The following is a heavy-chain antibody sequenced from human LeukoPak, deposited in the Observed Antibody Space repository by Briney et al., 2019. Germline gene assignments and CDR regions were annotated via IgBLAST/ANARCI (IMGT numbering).Heavy chain of an antibody. CDR1: GGSFSGYY. CDR2: INHSGST. V-gene: IGHV4-34*01. J-gene: IGHJ5*02. D-gene: IGHD3-3*01. CDR3: ARGEQYYDFWSGYYAGSRFDP. Sequence: KPSETLSLTCAVYGGSFSGYYWSWIRQPPGKGLEWIGEINHSGSTNYNPSLKSRVTISVDTSKNQFSLKLSSVTAADTAVYYCARGEQYYDFWSGYYAGSRFDPWGQGTLVTVSP.